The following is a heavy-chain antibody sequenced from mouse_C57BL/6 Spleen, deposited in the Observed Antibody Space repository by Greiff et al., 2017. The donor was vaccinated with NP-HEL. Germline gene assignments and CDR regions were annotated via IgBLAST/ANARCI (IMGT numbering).Heavy chain of an antibody. CDR1: GFTFTDYY. CDR3: ARLDAYYYFDY. D-gene: IGHD1-1*01. CDR2: IRNKANGYTT. J-gene: IGHJ2*01. V-gene: IGHV7-3*01. Sequence: EVQRVESGGGLVQPGGSLSLSCAASGFTFTDYYMSWVRQPPGKALEWLGFIRNKANGYTTEYSASVKGRFTISRDNSQSILYLQMNALRAEDSATYYCARLDAYYYFDYWGQGTTLTVSS.